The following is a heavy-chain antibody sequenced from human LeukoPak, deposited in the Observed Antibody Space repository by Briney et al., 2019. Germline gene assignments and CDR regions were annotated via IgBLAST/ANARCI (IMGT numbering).Heavy chain of an antibody. D-gene: IGHD6-13*01. CDR3: ARAYSSSWCDAFDI. CDR2: IYHSGSA. Sequence: SETLSLTCTVSGGSISNYYWNWIRQSPGKGLEWIGTIYHSGSAYYNPSLKSRVTISVDTSKNQFSLRLTSVTAADTAVYYCARAYSSSWCDAFDIWGQGTMVTVSS. CDR1: GGSISNYY. V-gene: IGHV4-59*08. J-gene: IGHJ3*02.